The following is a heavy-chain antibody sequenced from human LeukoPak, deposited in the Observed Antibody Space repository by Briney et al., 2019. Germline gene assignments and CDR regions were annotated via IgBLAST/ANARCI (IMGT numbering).Heavy chain of an antibody. J-gene: IGHJ6*03. CDR2: IYHSGST. Sequence: SETLSLTCTVSGYSISSGYYWGWIRQPPGKGLEWIGSIYHSGSTYYNPSLKSRVTISVDTSKNQFSLKLSSVTAADTAVYYCARDGTMVRGVIKDYYYYYMDVWGKGTTVTISS. CDR1: GYSISSGYY. CDR3: ARDGTMVRGVIKDYYYYYMDV. V-gene: IGHV4-38-2*02. D-gene: IGHD3-10*01.